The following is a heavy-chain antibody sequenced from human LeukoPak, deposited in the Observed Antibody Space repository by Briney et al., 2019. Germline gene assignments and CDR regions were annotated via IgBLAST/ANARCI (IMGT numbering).Heavy chain of an antibody. V-gene: IGHV3-23*01. CDR3: ARAALGFASYYYYYMDV. CDR1: GFTFSSYG. J-gene: IGHJ6*03. CDR2: ISGSGGST. D-gene: IGHD2-15*01. Sequence: GGSLRLSCAASGFTFSSYGMSWVRQAPGKGLEWVSAISGSGGSTYYADSVKGRFTISRDNSKNTLYLQMNSLRAEDTAVYYCARAALGFASYYYYYMDVWGKGTTVTVSS.